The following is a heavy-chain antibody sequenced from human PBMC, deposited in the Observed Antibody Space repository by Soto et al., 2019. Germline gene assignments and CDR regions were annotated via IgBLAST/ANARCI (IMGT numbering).Heavy chain of an antibody. Sequence: EVQLVESGGGLVKPGGSLRLSCAASGFTFSNAWMSWVRQAPGKGLEWVGRIKSKTDGGTTDYAAPVKGRFTISRDDSNNTLYLQMNSLKTADTAVYYCTTDRGGPTVGAPWGQGTLVTVSS. CDR1: GFTFSNAW. J-gene: IGHJ5*02. D-gene: IGHD1-26*01. CDR3: TTDRGGPTVGAP. V-gene: IGHV3-15*01. CDR2: IKSKTDGGTT.